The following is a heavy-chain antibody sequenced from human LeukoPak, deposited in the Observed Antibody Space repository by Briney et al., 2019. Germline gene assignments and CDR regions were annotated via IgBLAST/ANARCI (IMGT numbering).Heavy chain of an antibody. D-gene: IGHD3-3*01. J-gene: IGHJ4*02. CDR2: IYSGGST. Sequence: GGSLRLSCAASGFTVSSNHVNWVRQAPGKGLEWVSVIYSGGSTYYADSVRGRFTISRDNAKKSVYLELSNLRADDTAMYYCARSTEWFADYWGQGTLVTVSS. CDR3: ARSTEWFADY. V-gene: IGHV3-66*01. CDR1: GFTVSSNH.